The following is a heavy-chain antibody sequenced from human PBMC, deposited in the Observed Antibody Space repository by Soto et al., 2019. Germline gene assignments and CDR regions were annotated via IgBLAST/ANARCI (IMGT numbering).Heavy chain of an antibody. D-gene: IGHD3-3*01. Sequence: PGGSLRLSCAASGFTFSSYWMHWVRQAPGKGLVWVSRINSDGSSTSYADSVKGRFTISRDNAKNTLYLQMNSLRAEDTAVYYCVREDYDFWSGYSYGMDVWGQGTTVTVSS. CDR2: INSDGSST. CDR1: GFTFSSYW. J-gene: IGHJ6*02. V-gene: IGHV3-74*01. CDR3: VREDYDFWSGYSYGMDV.